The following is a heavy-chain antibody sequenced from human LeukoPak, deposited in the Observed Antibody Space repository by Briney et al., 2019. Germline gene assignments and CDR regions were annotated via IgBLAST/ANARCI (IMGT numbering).Heavy chain of an antibody. CDR3: AREDYYGSGSLDGFHNWFDP. D-gene: IGHD3-10*01. J-gene: IGHJ5*02. V-gene: IGHV1-69*05. Sequence: SVKVSCKASGGTFSSYAISWVRQAPGQGLEWIGGIIPIFGTANYAQKFQGRVTITTDESTSTAYMELSSLRSEDTAVYYCAREDYYGSGSLDGFHNWFDPWGQGTLVTVSS. CDR1: GGTFSSYA. CDR2: IIPIFGTA.